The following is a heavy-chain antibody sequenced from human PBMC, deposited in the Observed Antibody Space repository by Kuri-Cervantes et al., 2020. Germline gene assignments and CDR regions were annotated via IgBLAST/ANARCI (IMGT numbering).Heavy chain of an antibody. CDR3: AAATVSRPEYFQH. J-gene: IGHJ1*01. CDR2: IVVGSGNT. CDR1: GFTFTTST. D-gene: IGHD4-17*01. V-gene: IGHV1-58*02. Sequence: SVKVSCKTSGFTFTTSTMKWVRQARGQRLEWIGWIVVGSGNTNYAQKFQERVTISRDMSTSTAYMELSSLRSDDTAVYYCAAATVSRPEYFQHWGQGSLVTVSS.